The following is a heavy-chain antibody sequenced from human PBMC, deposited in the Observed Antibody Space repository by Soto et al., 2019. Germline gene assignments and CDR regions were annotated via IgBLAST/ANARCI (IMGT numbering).Heavy chain of an antibody. CDR2: IYYSGST. Sequence: SDTLSLTCTVSGGSISSSSYYWGWIRQPPGKGLEWIGSIYYSGSTYYNPSLKSRVTISVDTSKNQFSLKLSSVTAADTAVYYCARGPVADHDAFDIWGQGTMVNVSS. D-gene: IGHD6-19*01. J-gene: IGHJ3*02. CDR3: ARGPVADHDAFDI. V-gene: IGHV4-39*01. CDR1: GGSISSSSYY.